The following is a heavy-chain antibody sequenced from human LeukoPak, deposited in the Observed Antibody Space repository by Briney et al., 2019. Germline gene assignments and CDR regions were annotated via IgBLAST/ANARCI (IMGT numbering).Heavy chain of an antibody. D-gene: IGHD3-22*01. J-gene: IGHJ4*02. Sequence: GGSLRLSCKGSGFTFWNAWLSWIRQAPGKGLEWVSYISSSGSTIYYADSVKGRFTISRDNAKNSLYLQMNSLRAEDTAVYYCVNYYDSSGYYAGAIDYWGQGTLVTVSS. CDR2: ISSSGSTI. CDR3: VNYYDSSGYYAGAIDY. CDR1: GFTFWNAW. V-gene: IGHV3-11*01.